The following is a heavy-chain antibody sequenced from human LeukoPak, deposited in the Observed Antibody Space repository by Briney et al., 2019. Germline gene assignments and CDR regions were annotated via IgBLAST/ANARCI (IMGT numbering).Heavy chain of an antibody. V-gene: IGHV4-34*01. J-gene: IGHJ4*01. Sequence: SETLSLTCAVYGGSSSNYYWSWIRQPPGKGLEWIGEITHSGTTNYNPALKSRVTISRDTSNNQFSLRLSSVTAADTAVYYCAPIFGDYSDFDYWGQGTLVTVSS. D-gene: IGHD4-17*01. CDR1: GGSSSNYY. CDR3: APIFGDYSDFDY. CDR2: ITHSGTT.